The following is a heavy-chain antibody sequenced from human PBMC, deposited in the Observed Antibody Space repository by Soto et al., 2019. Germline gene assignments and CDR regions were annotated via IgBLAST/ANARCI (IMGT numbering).Heavy chain of an antibody. J-gene: IGHJ2*01. CDR3: AKGGGGSAVAGNWYFDL. V-gene: IGHV3-23*01. CDR2: ISGSGGST. Sequence: EVQLLESGGGLVQPGGSLRLSCAASGFTFSSYAMSWVRQAPGKGLEWVSAISGSGGSTYYADSVKGRFTISRDNSKNPLYLQMNSLRAEDTAVYYCAKGGGGSAVAGNWYFDLWGRGTLVTVSS. CDR1: GFTFSSYA. D-gene: IGHD6-19*01.